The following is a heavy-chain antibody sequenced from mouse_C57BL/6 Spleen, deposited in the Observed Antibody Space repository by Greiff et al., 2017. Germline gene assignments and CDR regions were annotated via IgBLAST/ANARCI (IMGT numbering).Heavy chain of an antibody. V-gene: IGHV14-4*01. CDR3: TTGDYDVRSYCDD. Sequence: VQLQQSGAELVRPGASVKLSCTASGFNIKDDYMHWVKQRPEQGLEWIGWIDPENGDTEYASKFPGKATIPADTSSNTAYLPLSSRTSEDTAVYYCTTGDYDVRSYCDDWGQGTTLTVSS. J-gene: IGHJ2*01. D-gene: IGHD2-4*01. CDR1: GFNIKDDY. CDR2: IDPENGDT.